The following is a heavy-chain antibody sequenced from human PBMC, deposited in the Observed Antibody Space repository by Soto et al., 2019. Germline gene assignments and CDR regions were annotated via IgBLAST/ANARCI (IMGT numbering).Heavy chain of an antibody. D-gene: IGHD2-8*01. J-gene: IGHJ6*02. CDR1: GFSLSTSGMC. Sequence: SGPTLVNPTQTLTLTCTFSGFSLSTSGMCVSWIRQPPGKALEWLALIDWDDDKYYSTSLKTRLTISKDTSKNQVVLTMTNMDPVDTATYYCARTTQGGCTNGVCYRASYYYGMDVWGQGTTVTVSS. CDR2: IDWDDDK. CDR3: ARTTQGGCTNGVCYRASYYYGMDV. V-gene: IGHV2-70*01.